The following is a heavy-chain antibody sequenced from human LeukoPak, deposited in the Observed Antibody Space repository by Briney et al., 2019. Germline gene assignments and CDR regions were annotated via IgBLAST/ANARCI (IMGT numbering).Heavy chain of an antibody. J-gene: IGHJ5*02. V-gene: IGHV1-18*01. CDR2: ISAHNGNT. CDR3: ARNLNYDFWSGYYKYYWFDP. CDR1: GYTFTRYG. D-gene: IGHD3-3*01. Sequence: GASVKVSCKASGYTFTRYGISWVRQVPGQGLEWMGWISAHNGNTNYAQKVQGRVTMTTDTSTSTAYMELRSLRSDDTAMYYCARNLNYDFWSGYYKYYWFDPWGQGTLVTVSS.